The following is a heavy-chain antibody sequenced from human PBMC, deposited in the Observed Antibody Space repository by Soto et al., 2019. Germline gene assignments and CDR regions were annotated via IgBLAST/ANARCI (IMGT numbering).Heavy chain of an antibody. D-gene: IGHD3-22*01. CDR3: AKEAFAPTMIVVDAQIDY. CDR1: GFTFSTHA. Sequence: GGSLRLSCAASGFTFSTHAMAWVRQAPGKGLEWVSVISGSGGTTFYADSVKGRFTISRDNSKNTLYLQMNSLRAEDTAVYYCAKEAFAPTMIVVDAQIDYWGQGTLVTVSS. V-gene: IGHV3-23*01. J-gene: IGHJ4*02. CDR2: ISGSGGTT.